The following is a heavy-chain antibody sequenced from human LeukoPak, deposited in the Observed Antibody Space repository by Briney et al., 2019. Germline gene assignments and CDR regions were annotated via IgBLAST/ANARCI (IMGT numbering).Heavy chain of an antibody. CDR3: AKDRSYSGSQYFQH. J-gene: IGHJ1*01. V-gene: IGHV3-48*01. CDR1: GFTFSSYS. CDR2: ISSSSSTI. D-gene: IGHD1-26*01. Sequence: GGSLRLSCAASGFTFSSYSMNRVRQAPGKGLEWVSYISSSSSTIYYADSVKGRFTISRDNAKNSLYLQMNSLRAEDTAVYYCAKDRSYSGSQYFQHWGQGTLVTVSS.